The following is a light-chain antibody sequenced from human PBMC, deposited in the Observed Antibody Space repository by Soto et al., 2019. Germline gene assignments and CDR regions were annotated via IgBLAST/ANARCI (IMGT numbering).Light chain of an antibody. CDR3: QQYGSSPQT. CDR2: GAS. Sequence: EIVLTQSPATLSVSLGDSATLSCRASQSVSLSLAWFQMRPGQPPRLLIYGASTRATDIPARFSGSGSGTDFTLTISSLQSEDFAVYYCQQYGSSPQTFGQGTKVEIK. CDR1: QSVSLS. J-gene: IGKJ1*01. V-gene: IGKV3-15*01.